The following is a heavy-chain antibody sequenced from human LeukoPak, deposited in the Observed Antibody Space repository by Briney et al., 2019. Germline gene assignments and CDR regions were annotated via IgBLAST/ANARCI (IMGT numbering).Heavy chain of an antibody. Sequence: SETLSLTCTVSGGSISSYYWSCIRQPPGKGLEWIGYIYYSGSTNYNPSLKSRVTISVDTSKNQFSLKLSSVTAADTAMYYCARGYCSSTSCPLDYWGQGTLVTVSS. D-gene: IGHD2-2*01. J-gene: IGHJ4*02. CDR1: GGSISSYY. CDR2: IYYSGST. CDR3: ARGYCSSTSCPLDY. V-gene: IGHV4-59*01.